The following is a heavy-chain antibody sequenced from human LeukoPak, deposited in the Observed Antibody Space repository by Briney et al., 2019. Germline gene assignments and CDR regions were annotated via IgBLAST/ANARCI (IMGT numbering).Heavy chain of an antibody. Sequence: PGRSLRLSCAASGFTFDDYAMHWVRQAPGKGLEWVSGISWNSGSIGYADSVKGRFTISRDNAKNSLYLQMNSLRAEDTALYYCAKEGYSGSYYVYWGQGTRVTVSS. CDR1: GFTFDDYA. CDR3: AKEGYSGSYYVY. J-gene: IGHJ4*02. CDR2: ISWNSGSI. V-gene: IGHV3-9*01. D-gene: IGHD1-26*01.